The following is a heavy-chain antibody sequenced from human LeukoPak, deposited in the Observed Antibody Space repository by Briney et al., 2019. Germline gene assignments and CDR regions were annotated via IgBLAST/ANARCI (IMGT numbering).Heavy chain of an antibody. CDR2: MNPNSGNT. CDR3: AREGNYYGSGSWRRYYYYYMDV. V-gene: IGHV1-8*01. J-gene: IGHJ6*03. D-gene: IGHD3-10*01. Sequence: ASVKVSCKSSGYTFTSYDINWVRQATGQGLEWMGWMNPNSGNTGYAQKFQGRVTMTRNTSISTAYMELSSLRSEDTAVYYCAREGNYYGSGSWRRYYYYYMDVCGKGTTVTISS. CDR1: GYTFTSYD.